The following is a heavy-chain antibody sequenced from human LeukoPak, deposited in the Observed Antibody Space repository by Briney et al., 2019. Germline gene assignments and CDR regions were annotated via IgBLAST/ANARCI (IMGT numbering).Heavy chain of an antibody. D-gene: IGHD2-2*01. Sequence: PSETLSLTCAVSGYSISSGYYWGWIRQPPGKGLEWIGSIYHSGSTYYNPSLKSRVTISVDTSKNQFSLKQSSVTAADTAVYYCARHDIVVVPAAMGPEKNWFDPWGQGTLVTVSS. CDR3: ARHDIVVVPAAMGPEKNWFDP. CDR1: GYSISSGYY. V-gene: IGHV4-38-2*01. J-gene: IGHJ5*02. CDR2: IYHSGST.